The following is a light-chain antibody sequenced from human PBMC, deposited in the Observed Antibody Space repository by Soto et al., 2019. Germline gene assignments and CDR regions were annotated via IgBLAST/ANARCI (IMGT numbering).Light chain of an antibody. CDR3: QQYKTT. V-gene: IGKV1-5*03. CDR2: KTS. CDR1: QTINNW. Sequence: DILLTHSPATLSASIVYRVTITCRTSQTINNWLAWYQQKPGKAPKLLIHKTSILESGVPSRFSGNGSGTEFTLTISSLQPDDVATYYCQQYKTTFGPGTKVDI. J-gene: IGKJ3*01.